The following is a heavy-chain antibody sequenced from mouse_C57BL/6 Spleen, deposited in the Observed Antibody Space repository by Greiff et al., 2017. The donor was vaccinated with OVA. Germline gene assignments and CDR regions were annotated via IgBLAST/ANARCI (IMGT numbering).Heavy chain of an antibody. D-gene: IGHD5-1-1*01. CDR3: ARSRSNTLMDY. CDR2: INPGSGGT. V-gene: IGHV1-54*01. Sequence: QVQLKESGAELVRPGTSVKVSCKASGYAFTNYLIEWVKQRPGQGLEWIGVINPGSGGTNYNEKFKGKATLTADKSSSTAYMQLSSLTSEDSAVYFCARSRSNTLMDYWGQGTSVTVSS. CDR1: GYAFTNYL. J-gene: IGHJ4*01.